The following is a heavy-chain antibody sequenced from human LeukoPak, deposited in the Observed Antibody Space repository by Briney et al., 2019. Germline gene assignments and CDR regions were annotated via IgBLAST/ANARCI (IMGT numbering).Heavy chain of an antibody. CDR2: IYYSGST. CDR3: ARPGXMGSGSPWGAYFDY. D-gene: IGHD3-10*01. V-gene: IGHV4-39*01. CDR1: GGSISSSSYY. J-gene: IGHJ4*02. Sequence: SETLSLTCTVSGGSISSSSYYWGWIRQPPGKGLEWIGSIYYSGSTYYNPSRKSRVTIYVYTSKNQFSLKLSSGTAADTAGYYCARPGXMGSGSPWGAYFDYWGQGTLVTVSS.